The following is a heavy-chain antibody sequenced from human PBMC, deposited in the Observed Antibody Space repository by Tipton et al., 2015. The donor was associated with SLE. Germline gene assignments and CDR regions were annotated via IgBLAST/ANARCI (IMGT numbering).Heavy chain of an antibody. CDR1: GGSISSDYYY. D-gene: IGHD7-27*01. J-gene: IGHJ6*03. CDR3: ARSRIGLGYNFDMDV. V-gene: IGHV4-39*07. Sequence: TLSLTCTFSGGSISSDYYYWGWIRQPPGKGLEWIGSIYYSGSTYYNPSLKSRVTMSVDTSKNHFSLRLSSVIAADTAVYYCARSRIGLGYNFDMDVWGKGTTVTVSS. CDR2: IYYSGST.